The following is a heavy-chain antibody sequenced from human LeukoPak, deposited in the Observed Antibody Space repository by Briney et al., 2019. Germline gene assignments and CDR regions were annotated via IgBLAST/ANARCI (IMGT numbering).Heavy chain of an antibody. J-gene: IGHJ4*02. D-gene: IGHD2-2*01. Sequence: ASVKVSCKASGYTFTSYGISWVRQAPGQGLEWMGGFDPEDGETIYAQKFQGRVTMTEDTSTDTAYIELSSLRSEDTAVYYCATVSVVVPAAFFDYWGQGTLVTVSS. V-gene: IGHV1-24*01. CDR3: ATVSVVVPAAFFDY. CDR2: FDPEDGET. CDR1: GYTFTSYG.